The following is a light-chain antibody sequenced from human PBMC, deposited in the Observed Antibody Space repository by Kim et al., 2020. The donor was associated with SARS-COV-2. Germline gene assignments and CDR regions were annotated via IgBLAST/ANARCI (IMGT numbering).Light chain of an antibody. CDR2: GAA. J-gene: IGKJ2*01. CDR1: QSVTSN. Sequence: EIVMTQSPATLSVSPGERATLSCRASQSVTSNLAWYQQKPGQAPRLLIYGAAIRATGIPDRFSGSGSGTEFTLTISSLQSEDFALYYCQQYNRWPPYIFGQATKLEI. V-gene: IGKV3-15*01. CDR3: QQYNRWPPYI.